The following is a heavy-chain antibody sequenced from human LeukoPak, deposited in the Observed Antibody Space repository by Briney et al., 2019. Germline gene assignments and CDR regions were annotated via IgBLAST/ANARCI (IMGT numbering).Heavy chain of an antibody. CDR2: IYTSGST. V-gene: IGHV4-61*02. CDR1: GCSISSGSYY. CDR3: ARLHYYDSSGYYRGYWYFDL. D-gene: IGHD3-22*01. J-gene: IGHJ2*01. Sequence: SQTLSLTCTVSGCSISSGSYYWSWIRQPAGKGLEWIGRIYTSGSTNYNPSLKSRVTISVDTSKNQFSLKLSSVTAADTAVYYCARLHYYDSSGYYRGYWYFDLWGRGTLVTVSS.